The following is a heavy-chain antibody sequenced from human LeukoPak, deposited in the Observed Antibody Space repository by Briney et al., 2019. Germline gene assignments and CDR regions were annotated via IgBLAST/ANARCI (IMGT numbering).Heavy chain of an antibody. D-gene: IGHD6-6*01. J-gene: IGHJ5*02. CDR3: ARALPKTLEYSSSVEFDP. CDR2: IYPGDSDT. Sequence: GESLKISCKGSGYSFTSYWIGWVRQMPGKGLEWMGIIYPGDSDTRYSPSFQGQVTISADKSISTAYLQWSSLKASDTAMYYCARALPKTLEYSSSVEFDPWGQGTLVTVSS. V-gene: IGHV5-51*01. CDR1: GYSFTSYW.